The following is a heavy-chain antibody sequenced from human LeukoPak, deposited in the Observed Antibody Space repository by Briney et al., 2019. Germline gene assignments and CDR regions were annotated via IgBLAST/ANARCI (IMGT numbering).Heavy chain of an antibody. V-gene: IGHV4-61*01. CDR1: GGSISSGSYY. CDR3: ARVHSSGWRETKNWFDP. Sequence: KPSETLSLTCTVSGGSISSGSYYWSWIRQPPGKGLEWIGNIYYSGSTNYNPSLKSRVTISVDTSKNQFSLKLSSVTAADTAVYYCARVHSSGWRETKNWFDPWGQGTLVTVSS. CDR2: IYYSGST. J-gene: IGHJ5*02. D-gene: IGHD6-19*01.